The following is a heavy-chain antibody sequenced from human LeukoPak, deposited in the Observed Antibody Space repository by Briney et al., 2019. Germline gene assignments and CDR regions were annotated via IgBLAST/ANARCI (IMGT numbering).Heavy chain of an antibody. Sequence: ASVKVSCKASGGTFSSYAISWVRQAPGQGLEWMGRIIPILGIANYAQKFQGRVTITADKSTSTAYMELSSLRSEDTAVYYCAGSGGGATTQNNYWGQGTLVTVSS. CDR1: GGTFSSYA. CDR2: IIPILGIA. J-gene: IGHJ4*02. D-gene: IGHD5-12*01. V-gene: IGHV1-69*04. CDR3: AGSGGGATTQNNY.